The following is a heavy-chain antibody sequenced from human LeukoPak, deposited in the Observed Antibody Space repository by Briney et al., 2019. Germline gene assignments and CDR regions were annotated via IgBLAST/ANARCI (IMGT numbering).Heavy chain of an antibody. D-gene: IGHD3-10*01. J-gene: IGHJ4*02. Sequence: PGGSLRLSCAASGFTFSSYSMNWVRQAPGKGLEWVSSISSSSGYIYYADSVKGRFTISRDNAKNSLYLQMNSLRAEDTAVYYCARDGRFGELLVDYWGQGTLVTVSS. CDR2: ISSSSGYI. V-gene: IGHV3-21*01. CDR3: ARDGRFGELLVDY. CDR1: GFTFSSYS.